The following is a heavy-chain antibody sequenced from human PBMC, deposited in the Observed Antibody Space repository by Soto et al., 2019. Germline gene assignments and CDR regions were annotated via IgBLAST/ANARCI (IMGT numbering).Heavy chain of an antibody. V-gene: IGHV3-9*01. CDR1: GFTFDDYA. J-gene: IGHJ4*02. Sequence: RRLSCAASGFTFDDYAMHWVRQAPGKGLEWVSGISWNSGSIGYADSVKGRFTISRGNAKNSLYLPMNSLRAEDTALYYCAKDRYRYSGSFYFDYWGQGTLVTVSS. CDR3: AKDRYRYSGSFYFDY. D-gene: IGHD1-26*01. CDR2: ISWNSGSI.